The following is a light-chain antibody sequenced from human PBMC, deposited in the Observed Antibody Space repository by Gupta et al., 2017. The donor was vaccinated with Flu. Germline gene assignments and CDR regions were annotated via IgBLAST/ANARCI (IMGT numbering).Light chain of an antibody. J-gene: IGLJ1*01. CDR1: SNDVGSSNR. CDR2: DVT. CDR3: SSHAGRVTWV. V-gene: IGLV2-11*01. Sequence: QSAPTQPRSVSGSPGQSVTISCTGTSNDVGSSNRVSWYHPRPGKAPKLILYDVTERPAGVPDRFSGSKSGNTASLTISGLQADDEADYYCSSHAGRVTWVFGAGTTVTVL.